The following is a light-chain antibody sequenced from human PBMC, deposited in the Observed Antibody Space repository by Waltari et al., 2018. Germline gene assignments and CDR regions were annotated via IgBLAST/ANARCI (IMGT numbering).Light chain of an antibody. Sequence: QSALTPPASVSGSPGQSIPISCTGTSSDVGNYNLFSWYQQHPGTAPKLMIYEVNARPSGVSNRFSGSKSGNTASLTISGLQPEDEADYYCCSYAGSTTFWVFGTGTKVTVL. J-gene: IGLJ1*01. CDR1: SSDVGNYNL. CDR3: CSYAGSTTFWV. CDR2: EVN. V-gene: IGLV2-23*02.